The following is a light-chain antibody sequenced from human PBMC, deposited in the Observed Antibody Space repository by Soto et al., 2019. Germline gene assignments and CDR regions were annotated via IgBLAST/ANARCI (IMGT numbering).Light chain of an antibody. J-gene: IGKJ4*01. CDR2: GAS. Sequence: EIVLTQSPGTLSLSPGERATLSCRASQSVSSSYLAWYQQKPGQAPRLLIYGASSRATGIPDRFSGSGSGTDFTLTISRLEPEDFAVYYCPQYGSSPLTLGGGTKVEIK. CDR3: PQYGSSPLT. CDR1: QSVSSSY. V-gene: IGKV3-20*01.